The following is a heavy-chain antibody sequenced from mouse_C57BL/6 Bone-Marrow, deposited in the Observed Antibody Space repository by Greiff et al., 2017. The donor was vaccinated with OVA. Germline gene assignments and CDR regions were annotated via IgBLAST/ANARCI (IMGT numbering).Heavy chain of an antibody. J-gene: IGHJ2*01. Sequence: VQLQQPGAELVKPGASVKLSCKASGYTFTSYWMQWVKQRPGQGLEWIGEIDPSDGYTNYNQKFKGKATLTVDTSSSTAYMQLSSLTSEDSTVCYYSRGSNGYYFDYWGQGTTLTVSS. D-gene: IGHD1-1*01. CDR3: SRGSNGYYFDY. V-gene: IGHV1-50*01. CDR2: IDPSDGYT. CDR1: GYTFTSYW.